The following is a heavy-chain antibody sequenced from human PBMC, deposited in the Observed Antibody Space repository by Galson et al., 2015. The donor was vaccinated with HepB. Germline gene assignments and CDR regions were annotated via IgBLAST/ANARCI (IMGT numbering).Heavy chain of an antibody. J-gene: IGHJ4*02. Sequence: SLRLSCAASGFTFSSYGMHWVRQAPGKGLEWVAVISYDGSNKYYADSVKGRFTISRDNSKNTLYLQMNSLRAEDTAVYYCAKGTTNNPYSSESYWGQGALVTVSS. D-gene: IGHD6-19*01. V-gene: IGHV3-30*18. CDR2: ISYDGSNK. CDR3: AKGTTNNPYSSESY. CDR1: GFTFSSYG.